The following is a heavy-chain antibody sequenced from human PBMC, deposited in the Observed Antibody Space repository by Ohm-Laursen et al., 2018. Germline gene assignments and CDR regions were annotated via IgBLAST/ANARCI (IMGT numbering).Heavy chain of an antibody. D-gene: IGHD3-3*01. Sequence: SLRLSCAASGFTFSSYEMNWVRQAPGKGLEWVSYISSSGSTIYYADSVKGRFTISRDNAKNSLYLQMNSLRAEDTAVYYCARAFGVVLQHWGQGTLVTVSS. CDR3: ARAFGVVLQH. CDR1: GFTFSSYE. CDR2: ISSSGSTI. J-gene: IGHJ1*01. V-gene: IGHV3-48*03.